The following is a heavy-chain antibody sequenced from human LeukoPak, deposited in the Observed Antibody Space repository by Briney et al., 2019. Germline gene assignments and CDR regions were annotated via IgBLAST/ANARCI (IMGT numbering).Heavy chain of an antibody. CDR1: GFTVSSNY. J-gene: IGHJ4*02. V-gene: IGHV3-53*04. D-gene: IGHD6-13*01. CDR2: IYSGGST. Sequence: AGGSLRLSCAASGFTVSSNYMNWVRQAPGKGLEWVSVIYSGGSTYYADSVKGRFTISRHNSKNTLYLQMNSLRVEDTAVYYCARGVRGSWLSYWGQGSLVTVSS. CDR3: ARGVRGSWLSY.